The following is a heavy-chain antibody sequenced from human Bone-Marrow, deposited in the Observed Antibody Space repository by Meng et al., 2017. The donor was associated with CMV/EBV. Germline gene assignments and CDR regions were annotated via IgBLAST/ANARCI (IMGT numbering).Heavy chain of an antibody. CDR3: ARITGIYDSSGYYGYYFDY. J-gene: IGHJ4*02. Sequence: SETLSLTCSVSGGSISSYYWSWIRQPPGKGLEWIGYIYNSGRTNYNPSLKSRVTISVDTSKNQFSLKLSSVTAADTAVYYCARITGIYDSSGYYGYYFDYWGQGTLVTVSS. V-gene: IGHV4-4*08. D-gene: IGHD3-22*01. CDR1: GGSISSYY. CDR2: IYNSGRT.